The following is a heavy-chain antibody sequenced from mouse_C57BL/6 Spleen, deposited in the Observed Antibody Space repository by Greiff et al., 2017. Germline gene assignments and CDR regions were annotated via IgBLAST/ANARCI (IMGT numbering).Heavy chain of an antibody. CDR1: GYAFSSYW. J-gene: IGHJ2*01. CDR2: IYPGDGDT. D-gene: IGHD1-1*01. V-gene: IGHV1-80*01. Sequence: QVQLQQSGAELVKPGASVKISCKASGYAFSSYWMNWVKQRPGKGLEWIGQIYPGDGDTNYNGKFKGKATLTADKSSSTAYMQLSSLTSEDSAVXCCARGDTTVVATRYYLDYWGQGTTLTVSS. CDR3: ARGDTTVVATRYYLDY.